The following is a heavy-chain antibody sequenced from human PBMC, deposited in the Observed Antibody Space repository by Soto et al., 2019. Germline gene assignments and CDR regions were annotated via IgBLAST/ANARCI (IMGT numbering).Heavy chain of an antibody. Sequence: QVQLQESGPGLVKPSETLSLTCTVSGASISAYAWSWIRQPAGKGLEWIGRLYSSGNTNYNPPFTRRLTMSADTSKNQFSLKLSSVTAADTAVYYCARGPYSSGWYVVDYWGQGTLVTVPS. D-gene: IGHD6-19*01. J-gene: IGHJ4*02. CDR2: LYSSGNT. V-gene: IGHV4-4*07. CDR3: ARGPYSSGWYVVDY. CDR1: GASISAYA.